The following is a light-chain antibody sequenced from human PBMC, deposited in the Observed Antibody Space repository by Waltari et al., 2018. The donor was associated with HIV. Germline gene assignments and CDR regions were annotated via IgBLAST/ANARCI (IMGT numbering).Light chain of an antibody. J-gene: IGKJ3*01. Sequence: DIQLTQSPSFLSASVGARVTITCRASQGISSYLAWYQQKPGKAPKLLIYSASTLQSGVPSRFSGRASGTEFTLTISSLQPEDFATYYCQQLNSYPVPFTFGPGTKVDIK. CDR2: SAS. CDR3: QQLNSYPVPFT. V-gene: IGKV1-9*01. CDR1: QGISSY.